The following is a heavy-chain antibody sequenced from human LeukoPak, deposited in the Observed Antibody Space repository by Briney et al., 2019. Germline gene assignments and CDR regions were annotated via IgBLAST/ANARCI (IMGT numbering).Heavy chain of an antibody. J-gene: IGHJ4*02. CDR2: ISGSGGST. D-gene: IGHD4/OR15-4a*01. V-gene: IGHV3-23*01. CDR3: AKDAANYPFFFDY. CDR1: GFTFSSYA. Sequence: PGGSLRLSCAASGFTFSSYAMSWVRQAPGKGLEWVSAISGSGGSTYYADSVKGRFTISRDNAKNTVYLQMNSLRAEDTAIYYCAKDAANYPFFFDYWGQGTPVTVSS.